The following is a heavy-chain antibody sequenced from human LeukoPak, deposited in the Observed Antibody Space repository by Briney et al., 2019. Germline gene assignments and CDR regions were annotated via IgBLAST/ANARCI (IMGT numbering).Heavy chain of an antibody. CDR1: GFTFSNYA. J-gene: IGHJ6*04. V-gene: IGHV3-23*01. CDR2: ISGSGFTT. Sequence: GGSLRLSCAASGFTFSNYAMSWVRQSPGKGLEWVSTISGSGFTTYYADSVKGRFTISRDNSKNTLYLQMNSLRAEDTAVYYCARALRRKQWSALDVWGKGTTVTVSS. CDR3: ARALRRKQWSALDV. D-gene: IGHD6-19*01.